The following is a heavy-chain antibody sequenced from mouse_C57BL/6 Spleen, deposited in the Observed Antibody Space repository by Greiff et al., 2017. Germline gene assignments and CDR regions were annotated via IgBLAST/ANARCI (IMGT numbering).Heavy chain of an antibody. V-gene: IGHV10-3*01. CDR3: VRAGLGGSSYWYFDV. CDR1: GFTFNTYA. J-gene: IGHJ1*03. Sequence: EVKLVESGGGLVQPKGSLKLSCAASGFTFNTYAMHWVRQAPGKGLEWVARIRSKSSNYATYYADSVKDRFTISRDDSQSMLYLQMNNLKTEDTAMYYCVRAGLGGSSYWYFDVWGTGTTVTVSS. CDR2: IRSKSSNYAT. D-gene: IGHD1-1*01.